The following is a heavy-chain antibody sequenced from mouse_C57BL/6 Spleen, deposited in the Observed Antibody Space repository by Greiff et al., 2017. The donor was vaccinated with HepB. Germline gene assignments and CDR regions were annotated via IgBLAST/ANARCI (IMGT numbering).Heavy chain of an antibody. D-gene: IGHD4-1*02. CDR1: GFTFSDYG. V-gene: IGHV5-17*01. CDR2: ISSGSSTI. J-gene: IGHJ2*01. Sequence: DVMLVESGGGLVKPGGSLKLSCAASGFTFSDYGMHWVRQAPEKGLEWVAYISSGSSTIYYADTVKGRFTISRDNAKNTLFLQMTSLRSEDTAMYYCARHSNWDGFDYWGQGTTLTVSS. CDR3: ARHSNWDGFDY.